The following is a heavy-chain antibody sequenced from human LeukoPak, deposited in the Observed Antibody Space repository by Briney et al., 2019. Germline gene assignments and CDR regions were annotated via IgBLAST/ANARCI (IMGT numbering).Heavy chain of an antibody. V-gene: IGHV3-23*01. CDR1: GLTFSSYG. D-gene: IGHD3-22*01. Sequence: GGSLRLSCAASGLTFSSYGMSWVRQAPGKGLEWVSTITGTGGTTYYADSVKGRFTISRDNSMDTLYLQMNSLRAEDTAVYYCAKRGYYCDSSAYYYFDYWGQGTLVTVSS. CDR3: AKRGYYCDSSAYYYFDY. CDR2: ITGTGGTT. J-gene: IGHJ4*02.